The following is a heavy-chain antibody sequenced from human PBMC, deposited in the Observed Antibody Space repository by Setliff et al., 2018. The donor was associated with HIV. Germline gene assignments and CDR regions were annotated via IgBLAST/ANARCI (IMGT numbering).Heavy chain of an antibody. J-gene: IGHJ6*02. CDR3: ARDVEHMMDV. V-gene: IGHV1-18*01. CDR1: GYTFTSYG. CDR2: IYTYNGNT. Sequence: ASVKVSCKASGYTFTSYGISWVRQATGQGLEGIGWIYTYNGNTRYAQKFQGRVTMTTDTSTSTAYMELRRLRFDDTAVYYCARDVEHMMDVWGQGTTVTVSS.